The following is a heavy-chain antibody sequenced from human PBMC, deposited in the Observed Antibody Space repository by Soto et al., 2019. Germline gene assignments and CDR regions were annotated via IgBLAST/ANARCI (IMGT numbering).Heavy chain of an antibody. CDR2: IIPILGIA. CDR1: GGTFSSYT. CDR3: AMDYCSSTSCYRDY. D-gene: IGHD2-2*02. Sequence: QVQLVQSGAEVKKPGSSVKVSCKASGGTFSSYTISWVRQAPGQGLEWMGRIIPILGIANYAQKFQGRVTITADESPSTAYMELSRLRSEDTAVYYCAMDYCSSTSCYRDYWGQGTLVTVSS. V-gene: IGHV1-69*02. J-gene: IGHJ4*02.